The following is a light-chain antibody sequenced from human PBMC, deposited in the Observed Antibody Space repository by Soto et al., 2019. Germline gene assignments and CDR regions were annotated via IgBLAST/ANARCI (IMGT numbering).Light chain of an antibody. Sequence: QSALTQPASVSGSPGQSITISCTGTTSDVGSYNYVSWHQQLPGQAPKLMIYEVTYRASGVPDRFSASKSGNTASLTISGLQAGDEADYYCSPYRSSSTYVFGTGTKLTVL. CDR1: TSDVGSYNY. V-gene: IGLV2-14*01. J-gene: IGLJ1*01. CDR2: EVT. CDR3: SPYRSSSTYV.